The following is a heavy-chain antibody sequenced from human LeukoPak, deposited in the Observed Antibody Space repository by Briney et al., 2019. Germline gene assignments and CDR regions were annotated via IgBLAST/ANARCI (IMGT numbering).Heavy chain of an antibody. CDR3: ARALGFSGRDYFDY. V-gene: IGHV3-7*04. Sequence: GGSLRLSCAPSGFTFSTYWMSWVRQAPGKGLEWVANIKQDGSEKYYVDSVKGRFTISRDNAKNSLYLQMNSLRAEDTAVYYCARALGFSGRDYFDYWGQGTLVTVSS. J-gene: IGHJ4*02. CDR2: IKQDGSEK. CDR1: GFTFSTYW. D-gene: IGHD1-26*01.